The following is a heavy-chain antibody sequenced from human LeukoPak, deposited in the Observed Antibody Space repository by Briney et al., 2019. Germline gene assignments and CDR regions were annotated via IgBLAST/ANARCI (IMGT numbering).Heavy chain of an antibody. D-gene: IGHD6-6*01. CDR3: ARGPSSSLGFDY. CDR2: IYHSGST. Sequence: SETLSLTCTVSGYSISSGYYWCRSRQPPGKGLEGSGRIYHSGSTYYNPSLKRRVTISVDTSKNQFSLKLSSVTAADTAVYYCARGPSSSLGFDYWGKGTLVTVSS. V-gene: IGHV4-38-2*02. J-gene: IGHJ4*02. CDR1: GYSISSGYY.